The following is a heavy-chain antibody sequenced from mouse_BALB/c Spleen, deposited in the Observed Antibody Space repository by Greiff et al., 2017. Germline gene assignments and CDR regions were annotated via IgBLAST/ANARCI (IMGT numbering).Heavy chain of an antibody. CDR3: ARGYDSSFDY. Sequence: VQLQQSGAELAKPGASVKMSCKASGYTFTSYWMHWVKQRPGQGLEWIGYINPSTGYTEYNQKFKDKATLTADKSSSTAYMQLSSLTSEDSAVYYCARGYDSSFDYWGQGTTLTVSS. CDR1: GYTFTSYW. V-gene: IGHV1-7*01. CDR2: INPSTGYT. D-gene: IGHD2-4*01. J-gene: IGHJ2*01.